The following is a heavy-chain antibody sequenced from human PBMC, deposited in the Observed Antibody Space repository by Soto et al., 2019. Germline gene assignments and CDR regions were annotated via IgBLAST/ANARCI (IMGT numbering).Heavy chain of an antibody. J-gene: IGHJ6*02. CDR2: VGWNGGDI. Sequence: VQLVESGGGLVQPGGSLRLSCAVSGFTLDDYTMHWVRQAPGKGLEWVSGVGWNGGDIVYADSVKGRFTVSRDNTRNSLYLEVNSLTTEDTAIYFCAKERAVAVPVSTSYFHYYGLDVWGQGTTVTVS. D-gene: IGHD6-19*01. CDR1: GFTLDDYT. V-gene: IGHV3-9*01. CDR3: AKERAVAVPVSTSYFHYYGLDV.